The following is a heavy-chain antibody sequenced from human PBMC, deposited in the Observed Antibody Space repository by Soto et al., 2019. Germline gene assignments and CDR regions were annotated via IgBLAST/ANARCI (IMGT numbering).Heavy chain of an antibody. CDR1: GGSFSGYY. CDR2: INHSGST. D-gene: IGHD6-13*01. V-gene: IGHV4-34*01. CDR3: ARGQTVAGLIDY. Sequence: QVQLQQWGAGLLKPSETLSLTCAVYGGSFSGYYWSWIRQPPGKGLEWIGEINHSGSTNYNPSLKSRVTISVDTSKNQFSLKLSSVTAADTAVYYCARGQTVAGLIDYWGQGTLVTVSS. J-gene: IGHJ4*02.